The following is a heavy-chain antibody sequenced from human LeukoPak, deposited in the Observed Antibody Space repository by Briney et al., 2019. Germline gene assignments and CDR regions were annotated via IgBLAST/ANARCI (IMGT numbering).Heavy chain of an antibody. V-gene: IGHV1-46*01. CDR3: ARDQGGSSGGYYMDV. J-gene: IGHJ6*03. CDR2: INPSGGST. D-gene: IGHD1-26*01. CDR1: GYTFTSYY. Sequence: ASVKVSCKASGYTFTSYYMHWVRQAPGQGLEWMGIINPSGGSTSYAQKFQGRVTMTRDMSTSTVYMELSSLRSEDTAVYYCARDQGGSSGGYYMDVWGKGTTVTVSS.